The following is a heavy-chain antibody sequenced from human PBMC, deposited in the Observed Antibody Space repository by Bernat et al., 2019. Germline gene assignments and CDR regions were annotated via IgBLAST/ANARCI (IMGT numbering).Heavy chain of an antibody. Sequence: QVQLQESGPGLVEPSETLSLTCAVSGYSISSGYYWACTRHPPGKGLEWIGSIYHSGSNYYNPSLKRRVTISVDTSKNQFSLKLSSVTAADTAVYYCARGGGVSIMITQFDLWGRGTLVTVSS. J-gene: IGHJ2*01. CDR2: IYHSGSN. CDR3: ARGGGVSIMITQFDL. CDR1: GYSISSGYY. D-gene: IGHD3-16*01. V-gene: IGHV4-38-2*01.